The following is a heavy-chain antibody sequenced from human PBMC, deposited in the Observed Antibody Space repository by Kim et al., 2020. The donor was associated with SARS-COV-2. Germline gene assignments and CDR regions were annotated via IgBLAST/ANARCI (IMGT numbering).Heavy chain of an antibody. J-gene: IGHJ6*02. CDR2: ISSSGSTI. V-gene: IGHV3-11*04. CDR1: GFTFSDYY. D-gene: IGHD3-9*01. CDR3: ARTGLFDWLLSYYYYYGMDV. Sequence: GGSLRLSCAASGFTFSDYYMSWIRQAPGKGLEWVSYISSSGSTIYYADSVKGRFTISRDNAKNSLYLQMNSLRAEDTAVYYCARTGLFDWLLSYYYYYGMDVWGQGTTVTVSS.